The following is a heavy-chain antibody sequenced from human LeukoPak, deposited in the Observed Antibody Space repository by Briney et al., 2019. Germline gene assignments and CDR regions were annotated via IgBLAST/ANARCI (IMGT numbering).Heavy chain of an antibody. V-gene: IGHV3-21*01. CDR3: ARGKSDYSSSPSNFDY. Sequence: GGSLRLSCAASGFTFSSNSMSWVRQAPGKGLEWVSSISSSSSYIYYADSVKGRFTISRDNAKNSLYLQVNSLRAEDTAVYYCARGKSDYSSSPSNFDYWGQGTLVTVSP. D-gene: IGHD6-6*01. CDR1: GFTFSSNS. J-gene: IGHJ4*02. CDR2: ISSSSSYI.